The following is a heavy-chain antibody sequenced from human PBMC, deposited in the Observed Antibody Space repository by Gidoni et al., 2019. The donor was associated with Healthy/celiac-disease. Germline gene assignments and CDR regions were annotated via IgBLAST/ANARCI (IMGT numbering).Heavy chain of an antibody. V-gene: IGHV4-39*01. CDR2: IYYSGST. D-gene: IGHD3-10*01. CDR3: ARIYVGSYYYYGMDV. J-gene: IGHJ6*02. CDR1: GGSISSSSYY. Sequence: QLQLQESGPGLVKPSETLSLTCTVSGGSISSSSYYWGWIRQPPGKGLEWIGSIYYSGSTYYNPSLKSRVTISVDTSKNQFSLKLSSVTAADTAVYYCARIYVGSYYYYGMDVWGQGTTVTVSS.